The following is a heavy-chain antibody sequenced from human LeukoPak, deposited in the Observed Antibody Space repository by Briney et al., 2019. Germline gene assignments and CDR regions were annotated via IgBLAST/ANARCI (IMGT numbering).Heavy chain of an antibody. CDR2: IYTSGST. J-gene: IGHJ1*01. CDR1: GDSISNAAYY. V-gene: IGHV4-61*02. D-gene: IGHD3-10*01. CDR3: ARAAGRGTMVRGVGYFQH. Sequence: SQTLSLTCTVSGDSISNAAYYWSWIRQPAGKGLEWIGRIYTSGSTNYNPSLKSRVTMSVDTSKNQFSLKLSSVTAADTAVYYCARAAGRGTMVRGVGYFQHWGQGTLVTVSS.